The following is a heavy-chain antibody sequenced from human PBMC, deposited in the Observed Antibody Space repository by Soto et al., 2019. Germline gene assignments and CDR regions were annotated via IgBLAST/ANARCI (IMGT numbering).Heavy chain of an antibody. J-gene: IGHJ4*02. CDR2: IYWDDDR. V-gene: IGHV2-5*02. Sequence: QITLKESGPTLVKPTQTLTLTCTFSGFSLSTTTVGVGWIRQPPGKSLEWLALIYWDDDRRYIPSLKHRITIXKDTSGGQGVLTMPNMDPVDTATYNCALITPFDFKGYYFDYWGSGILVTVSS. CDR3: ALITPFDFKGYYFDY. D-gene: IGHD3-16*01. CDR1: GFSLSTTTVG.